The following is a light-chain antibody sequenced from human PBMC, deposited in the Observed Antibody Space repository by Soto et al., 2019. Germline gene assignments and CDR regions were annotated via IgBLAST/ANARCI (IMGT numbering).Light chain of an antibody. CDR3: QQYNNWPPIT. Sequence: VMTQSPATLSVSPGERATLSCRASQNVGGSVAWYQQKPGQAPRLLIYRASTRATGIPARFSGSGSGTEFTLTISSLQSEDFAIYYCQQYNNWPPITFGQGTRLEIK. CDR2: RAS. J-gene: IGKJ5*01. V-gene: IGKV3-15*01. CDR1: QNVGGS.